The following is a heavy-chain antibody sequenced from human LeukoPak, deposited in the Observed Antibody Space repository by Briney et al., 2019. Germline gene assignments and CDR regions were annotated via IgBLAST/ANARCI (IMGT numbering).Heavy chain of an antibody. CDR2: ITYSSSTI. CDR3: ARDRLHYGEYEKTLDY. Sequence: GGSLRLSCAASGFTFSSYSMTWVRQAPGKGLEWVSYITYSSSTIYYADSVRGRFTISRDNAKNSLYLQMNSLRVDDTAVYYCARDRLHYGEYEKTLDYWGQGTLVTVSS. J-gene: IGHJ4*02. CDR1: GFTFSSYS. V-gene: IGHV3-48*01. D-gene: IGHD4-17*01.